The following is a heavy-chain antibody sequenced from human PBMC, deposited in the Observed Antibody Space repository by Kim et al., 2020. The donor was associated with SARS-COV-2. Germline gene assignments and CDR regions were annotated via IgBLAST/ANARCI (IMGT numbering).Heavy chain of an antibody. V-gene: IGHV1-18*01. Sequence: ASLKVSCKASGYTYTSHGISWVRQAPVQGLEWMAWINTYNGDTDYAPKFLGRLTLTSDTPTSTAYMELRSLISDDTAVYFCATLTGFDTWGQGTLVTGSS. CDR2: INTYNGDT. D-gene: IGHD3-9*01. J-gene: IGHJ4*02. CDR3: ATLTGFDT. CDR1: GYTYTSHG.